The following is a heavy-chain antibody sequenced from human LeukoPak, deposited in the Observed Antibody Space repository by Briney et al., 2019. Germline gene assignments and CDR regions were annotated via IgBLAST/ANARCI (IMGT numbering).Heavy chain of an antibody. Sequence: ASVKVSCKASGYTFTGYYMHWVRQAPGQGLEWMGWINPNSGGTNYAQKFQGRVTMTRDTSISTAYLQWSSLKASDTAMYYCARRVEYCSGGSCYIFDYWGQGTLVTVSS. CDR2: INPNSGGT. J-gene: IGHJ4*02. CDR3: ARRVEYCSGGSCYIFDY. D-gene: IGHD2-15*01. CDR1: GYTFTGYY. V-gene: IGHV1-2*02.